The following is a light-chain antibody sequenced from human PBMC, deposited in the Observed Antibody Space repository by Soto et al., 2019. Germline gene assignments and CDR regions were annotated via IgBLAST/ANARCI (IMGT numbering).Light chain of an antibody. CDR1: SSNIGSNT. V-gene: IGLV1-44*01. J-gene: IGLJ2*01. CDR2: SNN. CDR3: AAWDDSLNGVV. Sequence: QSVLTQPPSASATPGQRVTISCSGGSSNIGSNTVNWYQQLPGTAPKLLIHSNNQRPSGVPDRFSGSKSGTSASLAISGLQSEDEADYYRAAWDDSLNGVVFGGETKLTVL.